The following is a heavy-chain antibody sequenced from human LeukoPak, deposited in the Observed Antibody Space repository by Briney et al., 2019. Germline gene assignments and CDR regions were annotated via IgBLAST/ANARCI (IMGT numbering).Heavy chain of an antibody. CDR2: INPKSGDT. D-gene: IGHD2-15*01. V-gene: IGHV1-2*06. CDR3: ARGYCSGGSCYLVENWFDF. J-gene: IGHJ5*01. CDR1: GYTFTGYY. Sequence: ASVKVSCKASGYTFTGYYMHWVRQAPGQGLEWTGRINPKSGDTNYAQNFQGRVTMTRDTSMNTAYMELSRLRSDDTAVYFCARGYCSGGSCYLVENWFDFWGQGTLVTVSS.